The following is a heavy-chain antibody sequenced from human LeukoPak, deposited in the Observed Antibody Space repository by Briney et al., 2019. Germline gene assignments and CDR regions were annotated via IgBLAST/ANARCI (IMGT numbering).Heavy chain of an antibody. J-gene: IGHJ5*02. Sequence: ASETLSLTCVVSGGSISRSYWWSWVRQPPGKGLEWIGEIHHTGTTNYNPSLKSRVTMSVDKSKNQFSLKLSSVTAADTAVYYCARDEGIAVAGYNWFDPWGQGTLVTVSS. CDR1: GGSISRSYW. D-gene: IGHD6-19*01. CDR3: ARDEGIAVAGYNWFDP. CDR2: IHHTGTT. V-gene: IGHV4-4*02.